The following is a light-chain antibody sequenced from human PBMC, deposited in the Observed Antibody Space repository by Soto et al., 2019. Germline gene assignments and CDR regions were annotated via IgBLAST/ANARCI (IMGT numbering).Light chain of an antibody. CDR3: CSYAGSSTFDVV. Sequence: QSALTQPASVSGSPGQSITISCTGTSSDVGSYNLVSWYQQHPGKAPKLMIYEGSKRPSGVSNRFSGSKSGNTASLTISGXXAEXXXXXXCCSYAGSSTFDVVFGGGTKLTVL. CDR2: EGS. CDR1: SSDVGSYNL. V-gene: IGLV2-23*03. J-gene: IGLJ2*01.